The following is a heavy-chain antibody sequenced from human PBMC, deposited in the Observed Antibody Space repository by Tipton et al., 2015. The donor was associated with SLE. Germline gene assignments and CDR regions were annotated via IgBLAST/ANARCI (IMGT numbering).Heavy chain of an antibody. J-gene: IGHJ2*01. CDR1: GGYISSYY. V-gene: IGHV4-59*01. CDR3: ARSGSVGITGTTPLYWYFDL. Sequence: TLSLTCTVSGGYISSYYWSWIRQPPGKGLEWIGYIYYSGSTNYNPSLKSRVTISVDTSKNQFSLKLSSVTAADTAVYYCARSGSVGITGTTPLYWYFDLWGRGTLVTVSS. CDR2: IYYSGST. D-gene: IGHD1-7*01.